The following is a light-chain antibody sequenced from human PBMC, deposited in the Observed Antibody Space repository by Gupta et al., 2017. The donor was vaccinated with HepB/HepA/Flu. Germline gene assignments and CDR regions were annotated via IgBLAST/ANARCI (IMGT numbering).Light chain of an antibody. CDR1: KSDSGTYNL. CDR3: CSCTGSNSVV. CDR2: EVN. J-gene: IGLJ2*01. V-gene: IGLV2-23*02. Sequence: QSALTQPSSVSGSPGQSITISGTGTKSDSGTYNLVSWYQQHPGKAPKLILFEVNERPSGVSNRFSGSKSGYTASLTISGLQAEDDADYYCCSCTGSNSVVFGGGTKLTVL.